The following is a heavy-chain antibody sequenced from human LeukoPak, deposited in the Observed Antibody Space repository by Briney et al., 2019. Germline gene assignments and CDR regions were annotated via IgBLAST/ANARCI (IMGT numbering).Heavy chain of an antibody. CDR1: GGSFSGYY. D-gene: IGHD3-16*01. Sequence: SETLSLTCAVSGGSFSGYYWSWIRQPPGKGLEWNAEIHHRGSTSYKPSLRSRVTISGDASKNQISLKVTSVTAADTAVYYCARGILGSYYFDLWGRGTLVTVSS. CDR2: IHHRGST. J-gene: IGHJ2*01. V-gene: IGHV4-34*01. CDR3: ARGILGSYYFDL.